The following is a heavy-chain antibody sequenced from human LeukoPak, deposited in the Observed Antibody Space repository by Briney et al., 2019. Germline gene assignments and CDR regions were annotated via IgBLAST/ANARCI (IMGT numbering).Heavy chain of an antibody. CDR1: GASISSYY. V-gene: IGHV4-59*01. CDR2: LSNSGST. D-gene: IGHD2-2*01. J-gene: IGHJ4*02. CDR3: ARAVPFDY. Sequence: PSETLSLTCTVSGASISSYYWSWIRQPPGKGLEWIGYLSNSGSTNYNPSLKSRVTISVDTSKKQFSLKLISVTAADTAVYYCARAVPFDYWGQGTLVSVSS.